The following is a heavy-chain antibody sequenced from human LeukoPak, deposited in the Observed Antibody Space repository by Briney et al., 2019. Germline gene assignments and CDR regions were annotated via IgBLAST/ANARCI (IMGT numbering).Heavy chain of an antibody. CDR2: IKQDGSET. CDR3: AGGTGMDV. J-gene: IGHJ6*02. V-gene: IGHV3-7*05. Sequence: PGGSLRLSCAASGVTFSSSWMRWVRQAPGKGLEWVATIKQDGSETYYVDFLKGRFSISRDNAKNSLYLQMNSLGADDTAVYYCAGGTGMDVWGQGTTVTVSS. CDR1: GVTFSSSW.